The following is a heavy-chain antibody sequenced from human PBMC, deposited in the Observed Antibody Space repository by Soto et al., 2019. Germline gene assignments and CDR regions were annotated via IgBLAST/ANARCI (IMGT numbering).Heavy chain of an antibody. CDR1: GYTLTSYG. J-gene: IGHJ4*02. D-gene: IGHD1-26*01. V-gene: IGHV1-18*01. CDR3: ARFKFPKWELAPVDY. Sequence: ASVKVSCKASGYTLTSYGISWVRQAPGQGLEWMGWISAYNGNTNYAQKLQGRVTMTTDTSTSTAYMELRSLRSDDTAVYYCARFKFPKWELAPVDYWGQGTLVTVSS. CDR2: ISAYNGNT.